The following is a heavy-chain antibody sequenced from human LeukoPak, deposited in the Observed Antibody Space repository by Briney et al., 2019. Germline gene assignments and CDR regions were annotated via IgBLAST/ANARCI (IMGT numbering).Heavy chain of an antibody. J-gene: IGHJ4*02. Sequence: PGGSLRLSCAASGFTFSSYAMHWVRQAPGKGLEWVAVISYDGSNKYYADSVKGRFTISRDNSKNTLYLQMNSLRAEDTAVYYCARESSGYDEVLDYWGQGTLVTVSS. CDR1: GFTFSSYA. V-gene: IGHV3-30*04. CDR2: ISYDGSNK. CDR3: ARESSGYDEVLDY. D-gene: IGHD5-12*01.